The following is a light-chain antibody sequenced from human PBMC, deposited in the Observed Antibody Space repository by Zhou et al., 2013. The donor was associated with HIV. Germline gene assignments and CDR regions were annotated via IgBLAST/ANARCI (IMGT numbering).Light chain of an antibody. CDR2: DAS. Sequence: DIQMTQSPSSLSASVGDRVTITCQASQDVSEYLNWYQHKPGQAPKLLLYDASKLESGVSSRFSGSGSGTDYTLTISSLQPEDFVTYYCQQYYITPFTFGPGTKVDIK. CDR3: QQYYITPFT. CDR1: QDVSEY. J-gene: IGKJ3*01. V-gene: IGKV1-NL1*01.